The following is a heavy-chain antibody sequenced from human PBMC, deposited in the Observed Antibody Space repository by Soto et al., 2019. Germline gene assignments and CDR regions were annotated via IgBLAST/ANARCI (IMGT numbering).Heavy chain of an antibody. CDR1: GFSFSTYV. CDR3: AKDFKVSGGPSGTLNYYYGMDV. J-gene: IGHJ6*02. D-gene: IGHD3-10*01. Sequence: QVQLVESGGGVVQPGRSLRLSCASSGFSFSTYVMQWVRQAPGKGLGWVAIISYDGFIKYSADDVKGRFTISRDNSKNPLFMQMDSLRAEDTAVYYCAKDFKVSGGPSGTLNYYYGMDVWGQGTTVIVSS. V-gene: IGHV3-30*18. CDR2: ISYDGFIK.